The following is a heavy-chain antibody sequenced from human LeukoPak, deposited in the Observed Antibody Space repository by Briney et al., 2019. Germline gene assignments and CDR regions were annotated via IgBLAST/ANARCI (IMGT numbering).Heavy chain of an antibody. J-gene: IGHJ4*02. D-gene: IGHD4-17*01. CDR2: IYPGDSGT. V-gene: IGHV5-51*01. CDR1: GYSITSYW. CDR3: ARSGLDAETNDYGYPRGDY. Sequence: GESLKISCTGSGYSITSYWIAWVLQMPGKGLEWMGTIYPGDSGTRYSPSFQGQVTISVDKSISTAYLQWSSLKASDTAMYFCARSGLDAETNDYGYPRGDYRGQGTLVTVSS.